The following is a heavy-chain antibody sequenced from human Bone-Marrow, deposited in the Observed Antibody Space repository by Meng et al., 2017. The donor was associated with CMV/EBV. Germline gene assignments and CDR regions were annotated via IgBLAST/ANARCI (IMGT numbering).Heavy chain of an antibody. CDR1: GYTFTGYY. J-gene: IGHJ5*02. D-gene: IGHD2-2*01. CDR3: AREGHLVVPAAVWFDP. Sequence: ASVKVSCKASGYTFTGYYMHWVRQAPGQGLEWMGWINPNSGGTNYAQKFQGRVTMTRDTSISTAYMELSRLRSDDTAVYYCAREGHLVVPAAVWFDPWGQGTLVTVSS. CDR2: INPNSGGT. V-gene: IGHV1-2*02.